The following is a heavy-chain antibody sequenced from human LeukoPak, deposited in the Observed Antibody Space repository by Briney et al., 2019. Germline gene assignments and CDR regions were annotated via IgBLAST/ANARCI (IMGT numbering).Heavy chain of an antibody. D-gene: IGHD5-12*01. V-gene: IGHV3-13*04. Sequence: GGSLRLSCAASGFTFRKFDMHWVRQATGKGLEWVSGISSSGDTSYQDSVKGRFTISRENGENSLFLQLNSLRTGDTAVYYCVRALYNSGQFDPWGQGTLVTVSS. CDR2: ISSSGDT. J-gene: IGHJ5*02. CDR1: GFTFRKFD. CDR3: VRALYNSGQFDP.